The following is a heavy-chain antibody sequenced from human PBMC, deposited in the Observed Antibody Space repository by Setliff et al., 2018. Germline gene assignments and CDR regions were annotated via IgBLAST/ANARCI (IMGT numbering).Heavy chain of an antibody. CDR3: AREGYYDILTGYPGPLYGMDV. J-gene: IGHJ6*02. V-gene: IGHV1-69*13. CDR2: IIPIFGTA. D-gene: IGHD3-9*01. CDR1: GGTFSSYA. Sequence: ASVKVSCKASGGTFSSYAISWVRQAPGQGLEWMGGIIPIFGTANYAQKFQGRVTITADESTSTAYMELSSLSSEDTAVYYWAREGYYDILTGYPGPLYGMDVWGQGTTVTVSS.